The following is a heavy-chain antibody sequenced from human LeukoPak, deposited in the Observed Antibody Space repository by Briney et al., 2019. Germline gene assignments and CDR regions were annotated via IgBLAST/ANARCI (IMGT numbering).Heavy chain of an antibody. J-gene: IGHJ6*02. V-gene: IGHV3-30*02. CDR1: GFTFSTFG. CDR3: AKVPCSDYGSGRPPFMDA. D-gene: IGHD3-10*01. Sequence: PGGSLRLSCAASGFTFSTFGIHWLRQAPGKGPESVALIRHDGTETCHAEYVKGRFTISRDDSKNTMYLQMNSLRAEDTAVYYCAKVPCSDYGSGRPPFMDAWGQGTTVAISS. CDR2: IRHDGTET.